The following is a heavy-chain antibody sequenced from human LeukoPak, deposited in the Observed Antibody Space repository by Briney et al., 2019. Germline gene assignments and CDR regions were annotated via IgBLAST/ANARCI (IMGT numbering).Heavy chain of an antibody. Sequence: GGSLRLSCSASGFVFSIYTMYWVRQAPGKGPEYVSTISGSGNGGSIYYADSVKGRFTISRDDSKSILYLQMNGLRSEDTAVYYCVEDFGRVRGTPDSWGQGTLVTVSS. J-gene: IGHJ4*02. CDR3: VEDFGRVRGTPDS. CDR1: GFVFSIYT. V-gene: IGHV3-64D*06. CDR2: ISGSGNGGSI. D-gene: IGHD3-16*01.